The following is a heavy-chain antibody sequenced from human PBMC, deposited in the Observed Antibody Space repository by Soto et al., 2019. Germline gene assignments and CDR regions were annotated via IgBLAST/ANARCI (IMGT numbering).Heavy chain of an antibody. CDR1: GFTVSSNY. J-gene: IGHJ3*02. D-gene: IGHD3-22*01. Sequence: EVQLVESGGGLIQPGGSLRLSCAASGFTVSSNYMSWVRQAPGKGLEWVSVIYSGGSTYYADSVKGRFTISRDNSKRTLNLQMNSLRAEDTAVYYCARNYASTAGGAFDIWGQGTMVTVSS. CDR2: IYSGGST. V-gene: IGHV3-53*01. CDR3: ARNYASTAGGAFDI.